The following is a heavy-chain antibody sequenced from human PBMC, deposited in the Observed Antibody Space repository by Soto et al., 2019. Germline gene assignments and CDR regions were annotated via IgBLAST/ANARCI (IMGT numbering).Heavy chain of an antibody. CDR3: ARPPATYYDILTGYSGSPPGFDP. D-gene: IGHD3-9*01. J-gene: IGHJ5*02. CDR1: GGSFSGYY. CDR2: INHSGST. Sequence: SETLSLTCAVYGGSFSGYYWSWIRQPPEKGLEWIGEINHSGSTNYNPSLKSRGTISVDTSKNQFSLKLSSVTAADTAVYYCARPPATYYDILTGYSGSPPGFDPWGQGTLVTLSS. V-gene: IGHV4-34*01.